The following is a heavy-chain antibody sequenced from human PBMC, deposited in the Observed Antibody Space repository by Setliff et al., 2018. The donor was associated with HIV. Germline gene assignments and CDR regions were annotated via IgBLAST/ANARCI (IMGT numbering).Heavy chain of an antibody. D-gene: IGHD1-1*01. CDR1: GYTFSNYG. Sequence: ASVKVSCKASGYTFSNYGISWVRQAPGQGLEWMGWISPYNGNTNYVQKLKGRVTMTTDTSTNTASMELRRLRSNDAAVYYCVRQLSNSLDYWGQGTLVTVSS. CDR3: VRQLSNSLDY. J-gene: IGHJ4*02. V-gene: IGHV1-18*01. CDR2: ISPYNGNT.